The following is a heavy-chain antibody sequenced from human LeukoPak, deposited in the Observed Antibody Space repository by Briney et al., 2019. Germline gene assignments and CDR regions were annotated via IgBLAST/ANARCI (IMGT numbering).Heavy chain of an antibody. CDR3: ARWYSSSWYGMDV. CDR1: GGPISSYY. J-gene: IGHJ6*02. V-gene: IGHV4-59*01. Sequence: SETLSLTCTVSGGPISSYYWSWIRQPPGKGLEWIGYIYYSGSTNYNPSLKSRVTISVDTSKNQFSLKLSSVTAADTAVYYCARWYSSSWYGMDVWGQGTTVTVSS. CDR2: IYYSGST. D-gene: IGHD6-13*01.